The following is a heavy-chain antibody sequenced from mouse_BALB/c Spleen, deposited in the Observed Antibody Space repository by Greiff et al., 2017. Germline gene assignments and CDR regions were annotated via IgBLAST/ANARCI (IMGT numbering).Heavy chain of an antibody. Sequence: DVKLVESGGGLVKPGGSLKLSCAASGFTFSDYYMYWVRQTPEKRLEWVATISDGGSYTYYPDSVKGRFTISRDNAKNNLYLQMSSLKSEDTAMYYCARDGNSSYWGQGTTLTVSS. D-gene: IGHD2-1*01. CDR2: ISDGGSYT. CDR3: ARDGNSSY. V-gene: IGHV5-4*02. J-gene: IGHJ2*01. CDR1: GFTFSDYY.